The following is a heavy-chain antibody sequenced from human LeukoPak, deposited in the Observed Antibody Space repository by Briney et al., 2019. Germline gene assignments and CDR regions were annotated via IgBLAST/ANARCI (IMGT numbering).Heavy chain of an antibody. V-gene: IGHV3-21*01. J-gene: IGHJ4*02. D-gene: IGHD4-17*01. CDR2: ISSSSSYI. Sequence: PGGSLRLSCAASGFTFNNYAMNWVRQAPGKGLEWVSSISSSSSYIYYADSVKGRFTISRDNAKNSLYLQMNSLRAEDTAVYYCARDSGDGDYEGAELDYWGQGTLVTVSS. CDR1: GFTFNNYA. CDR3: ARDSGDGDYEGAELDY.